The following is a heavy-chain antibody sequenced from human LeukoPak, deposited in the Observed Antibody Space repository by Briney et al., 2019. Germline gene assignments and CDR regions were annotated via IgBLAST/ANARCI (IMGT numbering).Heavy chain of an antibody. CDR3: ARALTPTYYYDSSGYYSLDY. D-gene: IGHD3-22*01. CDR1: GDSVSSNSAA. V-gene: IGHV6-1*01. J-gene: IGHJ4*02. CDR2: TYYRSKWYN. Sequence: PSQTLSLTCAISGDSVSSNSAAWHWLRQSPSRGLEWLGRTYYRSKWYNDYAVSVKSQITINPDTSKNQFSLQLNSVTPEDTAVYYCARALTPTYYYDSSGYYSLDYWGQGTLVTVSS.